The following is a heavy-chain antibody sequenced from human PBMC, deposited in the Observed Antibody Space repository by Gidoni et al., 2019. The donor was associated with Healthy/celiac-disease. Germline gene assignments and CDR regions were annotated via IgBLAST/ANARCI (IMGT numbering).Heavy chain of an antibody. CDR3: ARGSNSIAARKGWGEDYYYYYYMDV. V-gene: IGHV4-59*01. CDR2: IYYSGST. CDR1: GGSISSYY. D-gene: IGHD6-6*01. Sequence: QVQLQESGPGLVKPSETLSLTCTVSGGSISSYYWSCIRQPPGKGLELIGYIYYSGSTNYNPSLKSRVTISVDTSKNQFSLKLSSVTAADTAVYYCARGSNSIAARKGWGEDYYYYYYMDVWGKGTTVTVSS. J-gene: IGHJ6*03.